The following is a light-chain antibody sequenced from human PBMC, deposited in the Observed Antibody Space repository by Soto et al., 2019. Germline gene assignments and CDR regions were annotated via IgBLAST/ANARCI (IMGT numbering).Light chain of an antibody. Sequence: QSALTQPASVSGSPGQSITISCAGTSADIGAFNYVSWYQHHPGKAPKLLIYDVSDWPLGVSARFSASKSANTASLTISGLQADDEADYYCSSYSTSSALVFGGGTKVTVL. J-gene: IGLJ2*01. CDR3: SSYSTSSALV. V-gene: IGLV2-14*03. CDR2: DVS. CDR1: SADIGAFNY.